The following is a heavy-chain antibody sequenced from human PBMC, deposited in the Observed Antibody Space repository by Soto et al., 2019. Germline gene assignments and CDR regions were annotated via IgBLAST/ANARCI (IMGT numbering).Heavy chain of an antibody. D-gene: IGHD1-26*01. CDR2: IIPIFGTA. CDR3: ARTPSSPSWYFDY. V-gene: IGHV1-69*06. Sequence: EASVKVSCKASGGTFSSYAISWVRQAPGQGLEWMGGIIPIFGTANYAQKFQGRVTITADKSTSTAYMELSSLRSEDTAVYYCARTPSSPSWYFDYWGQGTLVTVSS. J-gene: IGHJ4*02. CDR1: GGTFSSYA.